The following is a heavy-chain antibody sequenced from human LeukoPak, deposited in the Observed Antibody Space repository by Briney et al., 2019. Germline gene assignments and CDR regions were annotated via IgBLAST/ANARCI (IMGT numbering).Heavy chain of an antibody. Sequence: ASVKVSCKASGYTFIGYYMHWVRQAPGQGLEWMGWINPNSGGTNYAQKFQGRVTMTRDTSISTAYMELSRLRSDHTAVYYCARASTMHRGITTPAVYWGQGTLVTVSS. CDR1: GYTFIGYY. J-gene: IGHJ4*02. V-gene: IGHV1-2*02. CDR3: ARASTMHRGITTPAVY. CDR2: INPNSGGT. D-gene: IGHD5/OR15-5a*01.